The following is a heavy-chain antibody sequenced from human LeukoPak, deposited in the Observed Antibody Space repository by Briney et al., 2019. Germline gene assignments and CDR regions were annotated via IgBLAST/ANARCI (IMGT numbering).Heavy chain of an antibody. CDR1: GGSISSYY. D-gene: IGHD1-26*01. V-gene: IGHV4-4*07. CDR3: ARVISGELPANNWFDP. Sequence: PSETLSLTCTVSGGSISSYYWSWIRQPAGKGLEWIGRIYTSGSTNYNPSLRSRVTMSVDTSKNQFSPKLSSVTAADTAVYYCARVISGELPANNWFDPWGQGTLVTVSS. CDR2: IYTSGST. J-gene: IGHJ5*02.